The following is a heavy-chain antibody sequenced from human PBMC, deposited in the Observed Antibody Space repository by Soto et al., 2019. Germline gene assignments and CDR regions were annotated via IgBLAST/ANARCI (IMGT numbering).Heavy chain of an antibody. Sequence: QVKLVQSGAEVKKPGSSVKVSCKASGVPFTRYTFSWVRQAPGQGLEWMGRITPTLGLANNAQRFQGRVTITADKSTSTVYMELSSLRSQDTAVYFCARDNPKMAEPTFDLWGQGTLVAVSS. J-gene: IGHJ5*01. D-gene: IGHD1-26*01. CDR3: ARDNPKMAEPTFDL. CDR1: GVPFTRYT. V-gene: IGHV1-69*08. CDR2: ITPTLGLA.